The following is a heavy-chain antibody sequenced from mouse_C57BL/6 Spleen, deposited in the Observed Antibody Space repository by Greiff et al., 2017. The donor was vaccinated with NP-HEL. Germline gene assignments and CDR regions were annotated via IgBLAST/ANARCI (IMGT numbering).Heavy chain of an antibody. CDR1: GYSITSGYY. V-gene: IGHV3-6*01. Sequence: VQLQQSGPGLVKPSQSLSLTCSVTGYSITSGYYWNWIRQFPGNKLEWMGYISYDGSNNYNPSLKNRISITRDTSKNQFFLKLNSVTTEDTATYYCAREEDGYYYWYFDVWGTGTTVTVSS. D-gene: IGHD2-3*01. CDR3: AREEDGYYYWYFDV. J-gene: IGHJ1*03. CDR2: ISYDGSN.